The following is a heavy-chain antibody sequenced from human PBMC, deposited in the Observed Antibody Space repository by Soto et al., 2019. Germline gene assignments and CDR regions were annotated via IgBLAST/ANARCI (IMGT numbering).Heavy chain of an antibody. CDR1: GFTFSSYG. Sequence: PGGSLRLSCAASGFTFSSYGMHWVRQAPGKGLEWVAVISYDGSNKYYADSVKGRFTISRDNSKNTLYLQMNSLRAEDTAVYYCAKDGYSSGWYEYYFDYWGQGTLVTAPQ. D-gene: IGHD6-19*01. CDR2: ISYDGSNK. CDR3: AKDGYSSGWYEYYFDY. V-gene: IGHV3-30*18. J-gene: IGHJ4*02.